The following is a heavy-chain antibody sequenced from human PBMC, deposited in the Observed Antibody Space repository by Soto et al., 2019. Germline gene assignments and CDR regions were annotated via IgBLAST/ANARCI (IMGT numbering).Heavy chain of an antibody. CDR2: IFDSGST. J-gene: IGHJ2*01. V-gene: IGHV4-30-4*01. Sequence: QVQLQESGPGLVKPSQTLSLTCTVSGGSISGGVYYWSWVRQPPGKGLEWIGYIFDSGSTYYNPSLKRRVTISVDTSKNQFSLRLSSVTAADTAVYYCAREIIPLTTDWYFDLWGRVTLVTVSS. D-gene: IGHD4-17*01. CDR1: GGSISGGVYY. CDR3: AREIIPLTTDWYFDL.